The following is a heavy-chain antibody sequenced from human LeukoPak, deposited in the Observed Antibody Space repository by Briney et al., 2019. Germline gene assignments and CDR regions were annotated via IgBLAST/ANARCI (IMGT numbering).Heavy chain of an antibody. CDR3: ARTFMVRGVIITSDFDY. V-gene: IGHV4-38-2*01. J-gene: IGHJ4*02. CDR2: IYYSGST. D-gene: IGHD3-10*01. CDR1: GYSISSGYY. Sequence: PSETLSLTCAVSGYSISSGYYWGWIRQPPGKGLEWIGSIYYSGSTYYNPSLKSRVTISVDTSKNQFSLKLSSVTAADTAVYYCARTFMVRGVIITSDFDYWGQGTLVTVSS.